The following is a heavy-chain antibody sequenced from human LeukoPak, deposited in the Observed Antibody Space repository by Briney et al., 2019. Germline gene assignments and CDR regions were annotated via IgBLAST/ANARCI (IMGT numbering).Heavy chain of an antibody. Sequence: SETLSLTCAVYGGSFSGCYWSCIRQPPGKGLEWIGEINQSGSTNYNPSLKSRVTISVDTSKKQFSLRLSPVTAADTAVYYCAAGCSSTSCYWYYYTDVWGKGTTVTVSS. CDR1: GGSFSGCY. V-gene: IGHV4-34*01. CDR2: INQSGST. CDR3: AAGCSSTSCYWYYYTDV. D-gene: IGHD2-2*01. J-gene: IGHJ6*03.